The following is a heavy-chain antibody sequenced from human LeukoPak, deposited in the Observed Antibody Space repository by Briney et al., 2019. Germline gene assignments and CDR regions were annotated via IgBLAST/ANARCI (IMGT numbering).Heavy chain of an antibody. CDR3: AKDRSCINDVYHGDFDY. Sequence: QSGGSLRLSCAASGFIFSSYAMSWVRQAPGKGLEWVSTISGSGGSTYYADSVKGRFTISRDNSKNTVYLQMNSLRAEDTAVYYCAKDRSCINDVYHGDFDYWGQGTLVTVSS. V-gene: IGHV3-23*01. CDR1: GFIFSSYA. J-gene: IGHJ4*02. CDR2: ISGSGGST. D-gene: IGHD2-8*01.